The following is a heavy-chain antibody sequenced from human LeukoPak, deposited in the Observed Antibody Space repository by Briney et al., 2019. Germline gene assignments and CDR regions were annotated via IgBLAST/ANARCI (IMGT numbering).Heavy chain of an antibody. Sequence: PGRSLRLSCAASGFTFSSHDMHWVRQAPGKGLEWVAVISYDGSNKYYADSVKGRFTISRDNSKNTLYLQMNSLRAEDTAVYYCAGIVVVPAAIFANPGFDYWGQGTLVTVSS. CDR1: GFTFSSHD. D-gene: IGHD2-2*01. CDR2: ISYDGSNK. V-gene: IGHV3-30*03. CDR3: AGIVVVPAAIFANPGFDY. J-gene: IGHJ4*02.